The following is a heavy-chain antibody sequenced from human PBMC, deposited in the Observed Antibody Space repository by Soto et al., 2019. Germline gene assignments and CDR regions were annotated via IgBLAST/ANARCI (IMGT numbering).Heavy chain of an antibody. CDR2: IYCSGNT. Sequence: PSETLSLTCTVSGGSISSGPYYWSWIRQPPGKGLEWIGYIYCSGNTYYNPSLKSRLTISLDTSQNQFSLELSSVTAADTAVYYCARXRCSNGSCYLSADYFDYWGPGTLVTVSS. CDR3: ARXRCSNGSCYLSADYFDY. J-gene: IGHJ4*02. D-gene: IGHD2-8*01. V-gene: IGHV4-30-4*01. CDR1: GGSISSGPYY.